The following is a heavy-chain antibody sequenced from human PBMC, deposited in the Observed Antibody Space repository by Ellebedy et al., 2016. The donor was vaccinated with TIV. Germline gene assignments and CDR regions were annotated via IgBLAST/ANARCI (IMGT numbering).Heavy chain of an antibody. CDR3: ARGRYSLYGMDV. CDR1: GGSFSGYY. CDR2: INHSGST. D-gene: IGHD5-18*01. V-gene: IGHV4-34*01. Sequence: GSLRLXXAVYGGSFSGYYWSWIRQPPGKGLEWIGEINHSGSTNYNPSLKSRVTISVDTSKNQFSLKLSSVTAADTAVYYCARGRYSLYGMDVWGQGTTVTVSS. J-gene: IGHJ6*02.